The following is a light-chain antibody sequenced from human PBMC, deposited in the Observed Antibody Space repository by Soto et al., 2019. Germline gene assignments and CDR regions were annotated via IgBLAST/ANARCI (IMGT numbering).Light chain of an antibody. CDR1: QSVSNN. J-gene: IGKJ5*01. V-gene: IGKV3-15*01. CDR2: GAS. Sequence: EIVMTQSPATLSVSPGERATLSCRASQSVSNNLAWYQQKPGQAPRLLIYGASTRATGIPARCSGSGSGTEFTLTISSLQSEDFAVYYCQQYNNWAITFGQGTRLEIK. CDR3: QQYNNWAIT.